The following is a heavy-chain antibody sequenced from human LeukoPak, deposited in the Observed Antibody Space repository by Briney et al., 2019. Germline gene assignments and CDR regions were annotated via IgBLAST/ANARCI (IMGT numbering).Heavy chain of an antibody. D-gene: IGHD2-2*01. CDR3: ARDFSSTSCIHY. CDR2: IYYSGSA. CDR1: GGSLSSGDYY. J-gene: IGHJ4*02. Sequence: SQXLSLTCTVSGGSLSSGDYYWRWIRQPPGKGLEWIGYIYYSGSAYYNPSLKSRLTISVDTSKNQFSLTLSSVTAADTAVYYCARDFSSTSCIHYWGQGTLVTVSS. V-gene: IGHV4-30-4*08.